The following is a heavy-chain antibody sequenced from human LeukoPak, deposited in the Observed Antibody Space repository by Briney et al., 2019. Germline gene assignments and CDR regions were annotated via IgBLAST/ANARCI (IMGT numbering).Heavy chain of an antibody. CDR2: ISNNGGYT. CDR3: VQGHSSGWYWLDP. V-gene: IGHV3-23*01. J-gene: IGHJ5*02. Sequence: GGSLRLSCAASGFTFSSSAMSWVRQAPGKGLEWVSAISNNGGYTYYADSVQGRFTISRDNSKSTLCLQMNSLRAEDTAVYYCVQGHSSGWYWLDPWGQGTLVTVSS. CDR1: GFTFSSSA. D-gene: IGHD6-19*01.